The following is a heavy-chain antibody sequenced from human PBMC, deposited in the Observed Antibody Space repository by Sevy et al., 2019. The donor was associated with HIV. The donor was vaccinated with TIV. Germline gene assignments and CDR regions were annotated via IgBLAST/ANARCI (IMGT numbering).Heavy chain of an antibody. V-gene: IGHV3-74*01. CDR2: INSDGSST. J-gene: IGHJ4*02. CDR3: ARDEFGDYDFDS. Sequence: GGSLRLSCAASGITLTPYWMHWVRQVPGKGLVWVSRINSDGSSTSYAESVKGRFTISRDNAKNSVYLQMNSLRPEDTAVYYCARDEFGDYDFDSWGQGTLVTVSS. CDR1: GITLTPYW. D-gene: IGHD4-17*01.